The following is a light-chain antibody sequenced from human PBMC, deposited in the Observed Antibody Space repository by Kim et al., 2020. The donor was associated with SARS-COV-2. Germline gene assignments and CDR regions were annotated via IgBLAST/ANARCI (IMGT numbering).Light chain of an antibody. CDR2: RAY. Sequence: GDRVTITCRSSQDISTLLAWYQQKPGKAPNLLIFRAYVLQSGVPSRFSGGGSGTDFTLTISSLQPEDVATYYCQRYNTAPWTFGQGTKVDIK. CDR3: QRYNTAPWT. J-gene: IGKJ1*01. V-gene: IGKV1-27*01. CDR1: QDISTL.